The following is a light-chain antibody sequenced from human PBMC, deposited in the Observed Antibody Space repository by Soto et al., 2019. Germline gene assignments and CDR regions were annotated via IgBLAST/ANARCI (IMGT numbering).Light chain of an antibody. CDR1: QSVSSN. V-gene: IGKV3-15*01. J-gene: IGKJ2*01. CDR3: QQYDNWPYT. CDR2: GAS. Sequence: EIVMTQSPATLSVSPGERATLSCSASQSVSSNLAWYQQKPGQAPRLLIYGASTRATGIPARFSGSRSGTEFTLTISSLQSEDLAVYYCQQYDNWPYTFGQGTKLEIK.